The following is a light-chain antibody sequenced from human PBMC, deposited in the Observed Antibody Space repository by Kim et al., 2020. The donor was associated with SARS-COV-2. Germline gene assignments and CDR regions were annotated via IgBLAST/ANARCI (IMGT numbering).Light chain of an antibody. CDR1: QNVRSD. J-gene: IGKJ4*01. CDR3: QQYNNWPLT. Sequence: VSPGERATPSCRASQNVRSDLAWYQQKPGQAPRLLIYGTSTTATGIPARFSGSGSGTEFTLTISSLQSEDFAVYYCQQYNNWPLTFGGGTKVDIK. V-gene: IGKV3-15*01. CDR2: GTS.